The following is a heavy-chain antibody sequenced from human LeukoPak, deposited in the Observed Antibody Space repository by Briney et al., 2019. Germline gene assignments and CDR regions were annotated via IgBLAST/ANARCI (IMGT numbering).Heavy chain of an antibody. CDR2: ISYDGHDK. D-gene: IGHD6-13*01. Sequence: GGSLRLSCAASGFTFNDYAMYWVRQTPGKGLEWVTLISYDGHDKSYADSVRGRFTISRDFAKISLFLQMNSLRVEDTAVYYCAAGGAPGRFDYWGRGAPVTVSS. J-gene: IGHJ4*02. CDR3: AAGGAPGRFDY. CDR1: GFTFNDYA. V-gene: IGHV3-30-3*01.